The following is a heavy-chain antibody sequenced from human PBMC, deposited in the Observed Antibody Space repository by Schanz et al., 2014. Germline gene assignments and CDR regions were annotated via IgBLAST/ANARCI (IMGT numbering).Heavy chain of an antibody. D-gene: IGHD6-6*01. Sequence: QVQLQESGPGLVKPSETLSLTCSVSGGDIGNYYWSWIRQPPGKGLEWIGYIHQSGGTNYNPSLKGRVPILVQPSKTQFPLRLTSLPAADTAVYYCARHGRSGSSTQHFDYWGLGILVTVSS. CDR3: ARHGRSGSSTQHFDY. J-gene: IGHJ4*02. V-gene: IGHV4-59*08. CDR2: IHQSGGT. CDR1: GGDIGNYY.